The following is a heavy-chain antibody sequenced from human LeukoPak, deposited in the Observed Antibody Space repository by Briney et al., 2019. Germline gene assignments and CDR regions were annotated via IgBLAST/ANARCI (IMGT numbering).Heavy chain of an antibody. CDR3: TRGKTVTFEN. Sequence: SETLSLTCAVYGESMSTFFWNWIRQPPRKGLEWIGDTSDSGTTTYNSAFKSRVTISLDTSKRRFSLPLTSVTAADTAVYYCTRGKTVTFENWGQGSLVTVSS. CDR2: TSDSGTT. CDR1: GESMSTFF. J-gene: IGHJ4*02. V-gene: IGHV4-34*01. D-gene: IGHD2-21*02.